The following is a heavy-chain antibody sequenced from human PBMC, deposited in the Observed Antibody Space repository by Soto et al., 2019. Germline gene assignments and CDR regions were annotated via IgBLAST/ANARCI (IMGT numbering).Heavy chain of an antibody. V-gene: IGHV3-23*01. J-gene: IGHJ3*02. CDR1: GFTFSSYA. CDR2: ISGSGGTT. Sequence: EVQLLESGGGLVQPGGSLRLSCAASGFTFSSYAMSWVRQAPGKGLEWVSAISGSGGTTYYVDSVKGRFTFSRDNSKNTLYLQMNSLRAEDTAVYYCAKTANGWFSAFDSWGQGTMVNVSS. CDR3: AKTANGWFSAFDS. D-gene: IGHD6-19*01.